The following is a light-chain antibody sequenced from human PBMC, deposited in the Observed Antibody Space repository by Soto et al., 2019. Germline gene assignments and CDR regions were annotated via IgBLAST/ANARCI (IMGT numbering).Light chain of an antibody. V-gene: IGKV1-5*03. CDR2: KAS. J-gene: IGKJ1*01. CDR3: QQYNSYSTAT. CDR1: QSISSW. Sequence: DIQMTQSPSTLSASVGDRVAIACRASQSISSWLAWYQQKPGKAPKLLIYKASSIETGVPSRISGSGSGTEYTLTISSLQPDDFAAYSCQQYNSYSTATFGQGTKVDIK.